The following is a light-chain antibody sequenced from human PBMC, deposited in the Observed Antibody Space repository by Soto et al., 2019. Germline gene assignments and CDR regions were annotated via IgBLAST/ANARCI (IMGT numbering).Light chain of an antibody. V-gene: IGKV3-20*01. J-gene: IGKJ1*01. CDR2: GTS. CDR1: QSVSSSF. CDR3: HQFDSALT. Sequence: EIVLTQSPGTLSLSPGDRATLSCRASQSVSSSFLAWYQQKPGQAPRLLIYGTSSRATGIPDRFSGSGAGTDFALTIRRLEPEDFAGYYCHQFDSALTFGQGTTVEIK.